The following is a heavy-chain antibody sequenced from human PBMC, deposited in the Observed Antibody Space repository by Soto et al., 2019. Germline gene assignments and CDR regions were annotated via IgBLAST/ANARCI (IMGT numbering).Heavy chain of an antibody. V-gene: IGHV4-34*01. CDR1: CGSFSGYY. CDR3: ARLVLLWFGELLLGGHGMDV. Sequence: SETLSLTCAGYCGSFSGYYWSWIRQPPGKGVEWIGEINHSGSTNYNPSLKSRVTISVDTSKNQFSLKLSSVTAADTAVYYCARLVLLWFGELLLGGHGMDVWGQGTTVTVSS. D-gene: IGHD3-10*01. CDR2: INHSGST. J-gene: IGHJ6*02.